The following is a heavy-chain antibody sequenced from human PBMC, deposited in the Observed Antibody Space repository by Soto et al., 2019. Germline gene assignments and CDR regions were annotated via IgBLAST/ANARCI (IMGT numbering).Heavy chain of an antibody. Sequence: ESGPTLVNPTETLTLTCTVSGFSLSNARMGVSWIRQPPGKALEWLAHIFSNDEKSYSTSLKSRLTISKDTSKSQVVLTMTNMDPVDTATYYCARILRDIAASPQPEVWSQGTTVTVSS. J-gene: IGHJ6*02. V-gene: IGHV2-26*01. D-gene: IGHD6-13*01. CDR3: ARILRDIAASPQPEV. CDR1: GFSLSNARMG. CDR2: IFSNDEK.